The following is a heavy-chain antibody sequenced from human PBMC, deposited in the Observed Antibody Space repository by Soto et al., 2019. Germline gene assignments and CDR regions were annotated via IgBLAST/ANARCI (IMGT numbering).Heavy chain of an antibody. Sequence: EVQLVESGGDLVQPGGSLRLSCAASGFSFSGYWMQWVRQAPGKGLRWVSRINTDGSSRTYADSVEGRFTITRDNAKNTLYLQMNSRRVDDTAVYYCVRAAARGDDGGQGTLVTVSS. CDR3: VRAAARGDD. V-gene: IGHV3-74*01. D-gene: IGHD3-10*01. J-gene: IGHJ4*02. CDR1: GFSFSGYW. CDR2: INTDGSSR.